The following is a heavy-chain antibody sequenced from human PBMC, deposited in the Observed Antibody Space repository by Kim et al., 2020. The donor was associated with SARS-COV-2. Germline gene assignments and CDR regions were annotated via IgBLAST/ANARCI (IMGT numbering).Heavy chain of an antibody. J-gene: IGHJ1*01. V-gene: IGHV3-43*02. CDR2: ISGDGGST. CDR1: GFIFDKYA. Sequence: GGSLRLSCAASGFIFDKYAMHWVRQAPGKGLEWVSLISGDGGSTYYADSVKGRLTISRDNDRNSLYLQLDSLRTEDTAFYYCANGDQWLIRIWGQGTLVTVSS. CDR3: ANGDQWLIRI. D-gene: IGHD6-19*01.